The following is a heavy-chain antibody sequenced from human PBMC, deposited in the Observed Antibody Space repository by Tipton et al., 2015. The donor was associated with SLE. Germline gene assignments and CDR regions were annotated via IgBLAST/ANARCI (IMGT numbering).Heavy chain of an antibody. J-gene: IGHJ5*02. CDR1: GGSFSDYF. CDR3: ARYNSPSWFDP. V-gene: IGHV4-59*10. Sequence: TLSLTCAVYGGSFSDYFWTWIRQPPGKGLEWIGRLNPSGGTNYNPSLKSRVTMSPDTSKKQFSLKLTSVTAADTAVYYCARYNSPSWFDPWGQGTLVTVSS. D-gene: IGHD4-11*01. CDR2: LNPSGGT.